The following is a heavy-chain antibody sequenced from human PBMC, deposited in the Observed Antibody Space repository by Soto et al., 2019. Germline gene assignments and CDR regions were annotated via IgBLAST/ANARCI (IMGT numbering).Heavy chain of an antibody. CDR2: MNPNSGNT. V-gene: IGHV1-8*01. D-gene: IGHD3-22*01. J-gene: IGHJ4*02. Sequence: ASVKVSCKASGYTFTSYDINWVQQATGQGLEWMGWMNPNSGNTGYAQKFQGRVTMTRNTSISTAYMELSSLRSEDTAVYYCARAGRGERITMIVVVPFDYWGQGXLVTVYS. CDR3: ARAGRGERITMIVVVPFDY. CDR1: GYTFTSYD.